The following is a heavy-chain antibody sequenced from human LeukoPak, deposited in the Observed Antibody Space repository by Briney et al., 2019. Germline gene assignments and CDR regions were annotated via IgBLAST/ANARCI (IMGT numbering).Heavy chain of an antibody. Sequence: ASVKVSCKASGYTFTSYGISWVRQAPGQGLEWMGWISAYNGNTNYAQKLQGRVTMTTDTSTSTAYMELRSLRSDDTAVYYCAREGVRIVAAGTVYMDVWGKGTTVTVSS. D-gene: IGHD6-13*01. CDR1: GYTFTSYG. CDR3: AREGVRIVAAGTVYMDV. J-gene: IGHJ6*03. V-gene: IGHV1-18*01. CDR2: ISAYNGNT.